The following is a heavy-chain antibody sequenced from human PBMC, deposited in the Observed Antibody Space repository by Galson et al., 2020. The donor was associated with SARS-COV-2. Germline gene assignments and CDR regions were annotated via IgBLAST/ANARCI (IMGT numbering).Heavy chain of an antibody. CDR1: GFTFSSYA. J-gene: IGHJ6*02. CDR3: AKDMDSSGWYIDYYYGMDV. V-gene: IGHV3-23*01. D-gene: IGHD6-19*01. Sequence: TGGSLRLSCAASGFTFSSYAMSWVRQAPGKGLEWVSAISGSGGSTYYADSVKGRFTISRDNSKNTLYLQMNSLRAEDTAVYYCAKDMDSSGWYIDYYYGMDVWGQGTTVTVSS. CDR2: ISGSGGST.